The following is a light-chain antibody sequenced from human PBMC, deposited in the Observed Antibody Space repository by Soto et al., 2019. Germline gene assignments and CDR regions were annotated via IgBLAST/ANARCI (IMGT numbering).Light chain of an antibody. V-gene: IGKV3-15*01. CDR3: QQNNKWPPVT. CDR2: GAS. J-gene: IGKJ4*01. CDR1: QTISTD. Sequence: EVVMTQSPATVSVFPGEGVTLSCRASQTISTDLAWYQQKPGQAPRLLIYGASTRATGVPDRFSGGGSGTEFTIPISSLQSEDFAFYYCQQNNKWPPVTFGGGTKVEIK.